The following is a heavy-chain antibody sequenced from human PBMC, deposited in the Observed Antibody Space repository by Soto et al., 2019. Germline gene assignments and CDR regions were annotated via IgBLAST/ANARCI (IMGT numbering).Heavy chain of an antibody. CDR2: INHSGST. CDR1: GGSFSCYY. J-gene: IGHJ5*02. CDR3: ARERIAAAGTFTWWFDP. V-gene: IGHV4-34*01. D-gene: IGHD6-13*01. Sequence: SETLSLTCAVDGGSFSCYYWILIGQPPGKGLEWIGEINHSGSTNYNPSLKSRVTISVDTSKNQFSLKLSSVTAADTAVYYCARERIAAAGTFTWWFDPWGQGTLVTVSS.